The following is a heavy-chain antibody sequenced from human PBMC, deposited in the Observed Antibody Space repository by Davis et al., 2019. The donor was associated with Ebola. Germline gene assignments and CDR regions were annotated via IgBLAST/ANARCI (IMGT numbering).Heavy chain of an antibody. CDR3: ARPGEGYCSSTSCHGGWFDP. V-gene: IGHV4-34*01. CDR2: INHSGST. CDR1: GGSFSGYY. Sequence: MPGGSLRLSCAVYGGSFSGYYWSWIRQPPGKGLEWIGEINHSGSTNYNPSLKSRVTISVDTSKNQFSLKLSSVTAADTAVYYCARPGEGYCSSTSCHGGWFDPWGQGTLVTVSS. J-gene: IGHJ5*02. D-gene: IGHD2-2*01.